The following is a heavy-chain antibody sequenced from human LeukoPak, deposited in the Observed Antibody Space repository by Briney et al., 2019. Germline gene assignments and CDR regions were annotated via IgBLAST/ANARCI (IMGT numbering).Heavy chain of an antibody. Sequence: GGSLRLSCAASGFTFKGYWMSWVRQAPGQGLEWVANIQQDGSEKKYVDSVKGRFTISRDNAKNSLYLQMDSLRAEDTAVYYCVRLRYTYGKNFDCWGQGTLVTVSS. D-gene: IGHD5-18*01. J-gene: IGHJ4*02. CDR1: GFTFKGYW. V-gene: IGHV3-7*01. CDR3: VRLRYTYGKNFDC. CDR2: IQQDGSEK.